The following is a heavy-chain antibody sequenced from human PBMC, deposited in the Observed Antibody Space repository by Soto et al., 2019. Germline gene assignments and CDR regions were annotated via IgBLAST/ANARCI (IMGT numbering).Heavy chain of an antibody. Sequence: QVQLQQWGAGLLKPSETLSLTCAVYGGSFSGYYWSWIRQPPGKGLEWIGEINHSGSTNYNPSLKSRVTISVDTSKNQFSLKLSSVTAADTAVYYWARGTSSGWDYWGQGTLVTVSS. CDR1: GGSFSGYY. D-gene: IGHD6-19*01. J-gene: IGHJ4*02. V-gene: IGHV4-34*01. CDR2: INHSGST. CDR3: ARGTSSGWDY.